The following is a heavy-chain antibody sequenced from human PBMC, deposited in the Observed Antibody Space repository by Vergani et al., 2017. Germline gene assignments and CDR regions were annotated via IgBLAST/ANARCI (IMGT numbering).Heavy chain of an antibody. CDR2: IYPGDSDT. D-gene: IGHD3-22*01. CDR3: ARRGGTDDSSGYYLEDDYGMDF. V-gene: IGHV5-51*01. Sequence: EVQLVQSGAEVQKPGESLKISCKGSGYSFTSYWIGWVRQMPGKGLEWMGIIYPGDSDTRYSPSFQGQVTISADKSISTAYLQWSSLKASDTAMYYCARRGGTDDSSGYYLEDDYGMDFWGQGITVTVS. CDR1: GYSFTSYW. J-gene: IGHJ6*02.